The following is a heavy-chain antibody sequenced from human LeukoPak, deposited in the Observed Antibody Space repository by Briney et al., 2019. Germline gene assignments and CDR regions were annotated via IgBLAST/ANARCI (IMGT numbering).Heavy chain of an antibody. CDR3: ARGGIAVAGTFDY. Sequence: ASGFTFSXXXXXXVXXXPGXXXXXXSSISSNGGSTYYATSVKGRFTISRDNSKNTLYLQMSSLRAEDMAVYYCARGGIAVAGTFDYWGQGTLVTVSS. CDR2: ISSNGGST. V-gene: IGHV3-64*01. D-gene: IGHD6-19*01. J-gene: IGHJ4*02. CDR1: GFTFSXXX.